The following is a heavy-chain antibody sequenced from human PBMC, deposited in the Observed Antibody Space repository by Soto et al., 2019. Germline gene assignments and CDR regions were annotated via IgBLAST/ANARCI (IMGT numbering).Heavy chain of an antibody. CDR3: ARRRYFDGGWFYP. Sequence: GASVKVSCKASGYTFTSYDINWVRQATGQGLEWMGWMNPNSGNTGYAQKFQGRVTMTRNTSISTAYMELSSLRSEDTAVYYCARRRYFDGGWFYPWGQGTRVTVSS. CDR1: GYTFTSYD. J-gene: IGHJ5*02. D-gene: IGHD3-9*01. V-gene: IGHV1-8*01. CDR2: MNPNSGNT.